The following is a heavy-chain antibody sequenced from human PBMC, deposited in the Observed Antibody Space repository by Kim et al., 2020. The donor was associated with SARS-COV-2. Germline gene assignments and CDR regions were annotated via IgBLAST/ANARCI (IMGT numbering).Heavy chain of an antibody. Sequence: GGSLRLSCAASGFTFDDYTMHWVRQAPGKGLEWVSLISWDGGSTYYADSVKGRFTISRDNSKNSLYLQMNSLRTEDTALYYCAKGRFRVVYGPIDYWGQGTLVTVSS. CDR2: ISWDGGST. CDR1: GFTFDDYT. J-gene: IGHJ4*02. CDR3: AKGRFRVVYGPIDY. D-gene: IGHD2-8*02. V-gene: IGHV3-43*01.